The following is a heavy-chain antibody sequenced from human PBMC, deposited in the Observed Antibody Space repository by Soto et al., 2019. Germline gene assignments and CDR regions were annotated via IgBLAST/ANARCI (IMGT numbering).Heavy chain of an antibody. CDR2: NIPIFGTA. V-gene: IGHV1-69*01. D-gene: IGHD2-2*01. CDR1: GGTFSSYA. Sequence: QVQLVQSGAEVKKPGSSVKVSCKASGGTFSSYAISWVRQAPGQGLEWMGGNIPIFGTANYAQKFQGRVTITADESTSTAYMELSSLRSEDTAVYYCARDPIVVVPAATRTYYYYGMDVWGQGTTVTVSS. CDR3: ARDPIVVVPAATRTYYYYGMDV. J-gene: IGHJ6*02.